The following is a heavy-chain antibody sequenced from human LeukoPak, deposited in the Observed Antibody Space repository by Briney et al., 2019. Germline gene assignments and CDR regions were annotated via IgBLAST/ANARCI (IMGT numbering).Heavy chain of an antibody. CDR2: ISGSGGST. CDR3: AKDCHYYYYYYGMDV. J-gene: IGHJ6*02. CDR1: GFTFSSYA. Sequence: GSLRLSCAASGFTFSSYAMSWVRQAPGKGLEWVSAISGSGGSTYYADSVKGRFTISRDNSKNTLYLQMNSLRAEDTAVYYCAKDCHYYYYYYGMDVWGQGTTVTVSS. V-gene: IGHV3-23*01.